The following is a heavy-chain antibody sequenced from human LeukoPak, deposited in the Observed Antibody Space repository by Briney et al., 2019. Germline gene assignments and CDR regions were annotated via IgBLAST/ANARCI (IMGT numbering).Heavy chain of an antibody. CDR1: GGSFSGNY. Sequence: SETLSLTCAVYGGSFSGNYWSWIRQPPGKGLEWIGEINHSGSTNYNPSLKSRVTISVDTSKNQFSLKLSSVTAADTAVYYCAISSRRARRYFDYWGQGTLVTVSS. D-gene: IGHD6-6*01. CDR2: INHSGST. J-gene: IGHJ4*02. CDR3: AISSRRARRYFDY. V-gene: IGHV4-34*01.